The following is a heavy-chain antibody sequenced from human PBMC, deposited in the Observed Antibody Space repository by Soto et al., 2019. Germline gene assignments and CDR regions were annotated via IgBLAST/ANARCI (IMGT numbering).Heavy chain of an antibody. Sequence: PGGSLRLSCTASGFTFGDYAMSWFRQAPGKGLEWVGFIRSKAYGGTTEYAASVKGRFTISRDDSKSIAYLQMNSLKTEDTAVYYCTRDASDYYDSSGYRHGYWGQGTLVTVSS. D-gene: IGHD3-22*01. CDR1: GFTFGDYA. CDR2: IRSKAYGGTT. CDR3: TRDASDYYDSSGYRHGY. V-gene: IGHV3-49*03. J-gene: IGHJ4*02.